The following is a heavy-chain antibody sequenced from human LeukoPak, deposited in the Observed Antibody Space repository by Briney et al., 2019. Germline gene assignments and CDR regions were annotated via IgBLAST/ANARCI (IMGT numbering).Heavy chain of an antibody. CDR2: INPNSGGT. Sequence: ASVKVSCKASGGTFSSYAISWVRQAPGQGLEWMGWINPNSGGTNYAQKFQGRVTMTRDTSISTAYMELSRLRSDDTAVYYCASTIQWLPYFDYWGQGTLVTVSS. J-gene: IGHJ4*02. V-gene: IGHV1-2*02. D-gene: IGHD6-19*01. CDR1: GGTFSSYA. CDR3: ASTIQWLPYFDY.